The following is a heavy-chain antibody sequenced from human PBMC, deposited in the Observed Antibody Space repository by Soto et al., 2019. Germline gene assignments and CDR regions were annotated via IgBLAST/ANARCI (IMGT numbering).Heavy chain of an antibody. CDR2: IYYSGST. Sequence: QVQLQESGPGLVKPSQTLSLTCTVSGGSISSGAYYWTWIRQHPGKGLDWIGSIYYSGSTSYNSSPKRRLTISIDTSKNEFSLKLSSVTAADTAVYYCARDGGDQSGWGVWGRGTTVTVSS. D-gene: IGHD3-16*01. J-gene: IGHJ6*02. CDR3: ARDGGDQSGWGV. V-gene: IGHV4-31*03. CDR1: GGSISSGAYY.